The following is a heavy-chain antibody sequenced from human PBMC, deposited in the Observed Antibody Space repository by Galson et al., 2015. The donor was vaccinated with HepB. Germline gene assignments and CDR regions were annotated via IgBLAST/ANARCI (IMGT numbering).Heavy chain of an antibody. V-gene: IGHV4-34*01. CDR1: GGSFSGYY. Sequence: TLSLTCAVYGGSFSGYYWSWIRQPPGKGLEWIGEINHSGSTNYNPSLKSRVTISVDTSKNQFSLKLSSVTAADTAVCYCARGYNWNDYWGQGTLVTVSS. CDR2: INHSGST. D-gene: IGHD1-20*01. CDR3: ARGYNWNDY. J-gene: IGHJ4*02.